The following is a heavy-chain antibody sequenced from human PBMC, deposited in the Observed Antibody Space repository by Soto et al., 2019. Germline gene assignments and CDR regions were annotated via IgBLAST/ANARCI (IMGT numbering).Heavy chain of an antibody. CDR2: ISGSGGST. J-gene: IGHJ6*02. V-gene: IGHV3-23*01. CDR3: AKDPSYGSGSYYYYYYGMDV. D-gene: IGHD3-10*01. Sequence: EVQVLESGGGLVQPGGSLRLSCAASGFTFSSYVMSWVRQAPGKGLEWVSAISGSGGSTYHADSVRGRFTISRDNSKNTLYLQMNSLRAEDTAVYYCAKDPSYGSGSYYYYYYGMDVWGQGTTVTVSS. CDR1: GFTFSSYV.